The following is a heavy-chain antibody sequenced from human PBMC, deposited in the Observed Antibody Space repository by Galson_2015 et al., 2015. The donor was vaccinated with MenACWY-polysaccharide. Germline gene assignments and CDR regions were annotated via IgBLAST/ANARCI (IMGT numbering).Heavy chain of an antibody. Sequence: SLRLSCAASEFDFSTYWMHWVRQVPGKGPVWVSRINSDETSTRYADSVKGRFSISRDKAKSTLYLQMKSLRAEDTAVYYCARGHYDLWSGYRHYYFGLDVWGQGTTVPVSS. CDR1: EFDFSTYW. CDR3: ARGHYDLWSGYRHYYFGLDV. J-gene: IGHJ6*01. V-gene: IGHV3-74*01. D-gene: IGHD3-3*01. CDR2: INSDETST.